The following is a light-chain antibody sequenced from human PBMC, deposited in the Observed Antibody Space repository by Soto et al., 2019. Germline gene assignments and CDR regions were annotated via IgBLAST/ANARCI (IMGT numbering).Light chain of an antibody. Sequence: DIQMTQSPSSLSASVGDRVTITCQASQDISNYLNSYKQKPGKAPKLLIYDASNLETGVPSRFSGSGSGTDFTFTIISLQPEDMATYYCQQYDNLPFTFGHGTKVDIK. CDR2: DAS. CDR3: QQYDNLPFT. J-gene: IGKJ3*01. CDR1: QDISNY. V-gene: IGKV1-33*01.